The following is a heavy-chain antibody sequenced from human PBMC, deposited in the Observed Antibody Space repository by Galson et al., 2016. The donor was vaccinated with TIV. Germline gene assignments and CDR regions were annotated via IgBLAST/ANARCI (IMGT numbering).Heavy chain of an antibody. D-gene: IGHD2-8*01. CDR3: TRDRMVDATYYYYYFGMDV. CDR1: GLSVNINY. CDR2: ISDGGNT. Sequence: SLRLSCAASGLSVNINYMTWVRQAPGKGLEWVSLISDGGNTYYPDSVTGRFIISRDNSRNTLYLQMYSLRFEDTAVYYCTRDRMVDATYYYYYFGMDVWGQGTAVTVSS. J-gene: IGHJ6*02. V-gene: IGHV3-66*02.